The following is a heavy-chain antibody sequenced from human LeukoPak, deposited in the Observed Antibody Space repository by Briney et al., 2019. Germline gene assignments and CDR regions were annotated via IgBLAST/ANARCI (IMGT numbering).Heavy chain of an antibody. CDR3: ASPGRAA. V-gene: IGHV3-48*03. CDR1: GFTFSSYE. CDR2: ISSSVSII. Sequence: HPGGSLRLSCAASGFTFSSYEMNWVRQAPGKGLEWVSYISSSVSIIYYADSVKGRFTISRDNAKNSLYLQMNSLRAEDTAAYYCASPGRAAWGQGTLVTVSS. J-gene: IGHJ4*02. D-gene: IGHD6-13*01.